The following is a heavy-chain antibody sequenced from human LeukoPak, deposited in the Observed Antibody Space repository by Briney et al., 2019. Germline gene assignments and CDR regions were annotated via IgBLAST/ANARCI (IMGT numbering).Heavy chain of an antibody. Sequence: GGSLRLSCAASGFTFSSYAMSWVRQAPGKGLEWVSAISGSGGSTYYADSAKGRFTISRDNSKNTLYLQMNSLRAEDTAVYYCAKAGYSSSSQKTFYYWGQGTLVTVSS. J-gene: IGHJ4*02. CDR2: ISGSGGST. CDR1: GFTFSSYA. D-gene: IGHD6-13*01. CDR3: AKAGYSSSSQKTFYY. V-gene: IGHV3-23*01.